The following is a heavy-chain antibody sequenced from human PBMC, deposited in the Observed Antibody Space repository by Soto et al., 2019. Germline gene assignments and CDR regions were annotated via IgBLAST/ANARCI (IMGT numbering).Heavy chain of an antibody. J-gene: IGHJ6*02. V-gene: IGHV5-10-1*01. CDR3: ASFTVVAATAGHYYYGMDD. CDR2: IDPSDSYT. D-gene: IGHD2-15*01. Sequence: GESLKISCKGSGYSFTSYWISWVRQMPGKGLEWMGRIDPSDSYTNYSPSFQGHVTISADKSISTAYLQWSSLKASDTAMYYCASFTVVAATAGHYYYGMDDWGQGTTVTVPS. CDR1: GYSFTSYW.